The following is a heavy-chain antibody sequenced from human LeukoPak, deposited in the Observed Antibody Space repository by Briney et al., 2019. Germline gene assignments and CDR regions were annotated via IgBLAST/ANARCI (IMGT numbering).Heavy chain of an antibody. CDR1: GFTFSGYAM. Sequence: GSLRLSCAASGFTFSGYAMSWVRQAPGKGLEWIGEIYHSGSTNYNPSLKSRVTISVDKSKNQFSLKLSSVTAADTAVYYCARGGNYYDSSGYQLYWGQGTQVTVSS. CDR2: IYHSGST. J-gene: IGHJ4*02. CDR3: ARGGNYYDSSGYQLY. V-gene: IGHV4-4*02. D-gene: IGHD3-22*01.